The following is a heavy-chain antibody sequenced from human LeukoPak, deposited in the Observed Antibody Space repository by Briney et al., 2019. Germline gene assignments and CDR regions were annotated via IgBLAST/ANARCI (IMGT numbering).Heavy chain of an antibody. J-gene: IGHJ4*02. V-gene: IGHV3-48*01. D-gene: IGHD4-11*01. CDR3: ARVWQDYSNADY. Sequence: PGGSLRLSCAASGFTFSSYTMNWVRQAPGKGLEWISYINSWSSLIYYADSVKGRFAISRDNAKSSLYLQMNSLTAEDTAVYYCARVWQDYSNADYWGQGTLVTVSS. CDR1: GFTFSSYT. CDR2: INSWSSLI.